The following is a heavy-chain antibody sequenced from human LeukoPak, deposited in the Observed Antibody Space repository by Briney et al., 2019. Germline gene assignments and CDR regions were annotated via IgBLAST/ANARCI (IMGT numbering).Heavy chain of an antibody. CDR3: AAESAPKYSYVNMDV. CDR1: GYTFTSYG. Sequence: GASVKVSCKASGYTFTSYGISWVRQAPGQGLEWMGWISAYNGNTNYAQKFQGRVTMTTDTSTSTAYMELSSLRSEDTAVYYCAAESAPKYSYVNMDVWGQGTTVTVSS. D-gene: IGHD5-18*01. CDR2: ISAYNGNT. J-gene: IGHJ6*02. V-gene: IGHV1-18*01.